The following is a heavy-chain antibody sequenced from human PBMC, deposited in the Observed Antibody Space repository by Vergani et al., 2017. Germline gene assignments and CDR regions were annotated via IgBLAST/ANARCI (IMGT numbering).Heavy chain of an antibody. CDR3: ARETREDYGAYYFDY. D-gene: IGHD4-17*01. V-gene: IGHV4-59*01. CDR1: GGSISSYY. J-gene: IGHJ4*02. Sequence: QVQLQESGPGLVKPSETLSLTCTVSGGSISSYYWSWIRQPPGKGLEWIGYIYYSGGTNYNPSLKSRVTISVDTSKNQFSLKLSSVTAADTAGYYCARETREDYGAYYFDYGGQGTLVTVSS. CDR2: IYYSGGT.